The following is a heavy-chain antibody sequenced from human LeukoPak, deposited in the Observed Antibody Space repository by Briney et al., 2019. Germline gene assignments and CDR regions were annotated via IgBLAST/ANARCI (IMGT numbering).Heavy chain of an antibody. V-gene: IGHV4-4*07. CDR3: AGAAYDSSGYYYVADY. J-gene: IGHJ4*02. CDR1: GGSISSYY. CDR2: IYSSGST. D-gene: IGHD3-22*01. Sequence: SETLSLTCTASGGSISSYYWSWIRQPAGKGLEWIGRIYSSGSTNYNPSLKSRVTMSVDTSKNQFSLKLSSVTAADTAVYYCAGAAYDSSGYYYVADYWGQGTLVTVSS.